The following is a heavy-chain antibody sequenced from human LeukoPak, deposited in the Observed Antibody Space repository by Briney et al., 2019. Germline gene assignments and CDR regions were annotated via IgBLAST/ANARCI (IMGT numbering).Heavy chain of an antibody. Sequence: PSETLSLTCTVSGGSISSSSYYWGWIRQPPGKGLEWIGSIHYSGSTYYNPSLKSRVTISVDTSKNQFSLKLSSVTAADTAVYYCARHEAGAGWLQAIVGAPHDAFDIWGQGTMVTVSS. CDR1: GGSISSSSYY. CDR3: ARHEAGAGWLQAIVGAPHDAFDI. V-gene: IGHV4-39*01. D-gene: IGHD1-26*01. J-gene: IGHJ3*02. CDR2: IHYSGST.